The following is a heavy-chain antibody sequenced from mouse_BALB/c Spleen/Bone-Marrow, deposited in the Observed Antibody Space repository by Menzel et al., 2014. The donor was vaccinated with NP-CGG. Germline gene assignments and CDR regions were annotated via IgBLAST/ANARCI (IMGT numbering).Heavy chain of an antibody. J-gene: IGHJ2*01. Sequence: QVQLQQPRAELVRPGSSVKISCKASGYAFSVYWMNWVKQRPGQGLEWIGQIYPGDGDTNYNGKFKGRATLTADKSSNTAYMQLSSLTSEDSAVYFCARGWISVDYWGQGTTLTVSS. D-gene: IGHD3-3*01. V-gene: IGHV1-80*01. CDR2: IYPGDGDT. CDR1: GYAFSVYW. CDR3: ARGWISVDY.